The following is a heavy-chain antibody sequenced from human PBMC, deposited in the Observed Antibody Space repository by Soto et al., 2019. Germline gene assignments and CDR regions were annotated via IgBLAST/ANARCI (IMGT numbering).Heavy chain of an antibody. J-gene: IGHJ5*02. CDR3: ARSGGASGYHRPFDP. V-gene: IGHV1-2*02. CDR1: GYTFTGYY. Sequence: ASVKVSCKASGYTFTGYYMHWVRQAPGQGLEWMGWINPNSGGTNYAQKFQGRVTMTRDTSISTAYMELSRLRSDDTAVYYCARSGGASGYHRPFDPWGQGTLVPVSS. CDR2: INPNSGGT. D-gene: IGHD3-22*01.